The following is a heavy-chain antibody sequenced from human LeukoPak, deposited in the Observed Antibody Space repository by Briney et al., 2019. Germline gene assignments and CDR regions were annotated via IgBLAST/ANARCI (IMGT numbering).Heavy chain of an antibody. CDR2: ISGSGGST. J-gene: IGHJ4*02. CDR1: GFTFSSYA. Sequence: GGSLRLSCAASGFTFSSYAMSWVRQAPGKGLEWVSAISGSGGSTYYTDSVKGRFTISRDNSKNTLYLQMNSLRAEDTAVYYCAKGRTGYHPPYYFDYWGQGTLVTVSS. CDR3: AKGRTGYHPPYYFDY. D-gene: IGHD3/OR15-3a*01. V-gene: IGHV3-23*01.